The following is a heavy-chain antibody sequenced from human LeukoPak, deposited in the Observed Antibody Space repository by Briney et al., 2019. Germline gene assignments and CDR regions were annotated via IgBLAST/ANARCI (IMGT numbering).Heavy chain of an antibody. CDR2: IIPIFGTA. Sequence: ASVKVSCKASGGTFSSYAISWVRQAPGQGLEWMGGIIPIFGTANYAQKCQGRVTITTDESTSTAYMELSSLRSEDTAVYYCARGGRMAGYYYYMDVWGKGTTVTVSS. CDR1: GGTFSSYA. CDR3: ARGGRMAGYYYYMDV. J-gene: IGHJ6*03. V-gene: IGHV1-69*05. D-gene: IGHD5-24*01.